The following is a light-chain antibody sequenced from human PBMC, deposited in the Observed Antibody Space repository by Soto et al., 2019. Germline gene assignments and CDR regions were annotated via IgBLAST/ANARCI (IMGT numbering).Light chain of an antibody. CDR1: SSDVGRYNY. V-gene: IGLV2-14*01. CDR2: EVS. CDR3: SSYTGTSSTLYV. Sequence: QSALTQPASMSGSPGQSITISCTGSSSDVGRYNYVSWYQQHPGKAPKLVISEVSNRPSGVSDRFSGSKSGNTASLTISGLQSEDEADYYGSSYTGTSSTLYVFGTGTKLTVL. J-gene: IGLJ1*01.